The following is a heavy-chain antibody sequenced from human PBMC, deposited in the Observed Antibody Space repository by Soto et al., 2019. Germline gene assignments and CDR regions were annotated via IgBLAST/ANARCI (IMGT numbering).Heavy chain of an antibody. D-gene: IGHD3-22*01. Sequence: ASVKVSCKASGYTFTSYYMHWVRQAPGPGLEWMGIINPSGGSTSYAQKFQGRVTMTRDTSTSTVYMELSSLRSGDTAVYYCARSYASSGYYHEYYGKDVWGKVTTVTVSS. CDR3: ARSYASSGYYHEYYGKDV. CDR2: INPSGGST. CDR1: GYTFTSYY. V-gene: IGHV1-46*01. J-gene: IGHJ6*04.